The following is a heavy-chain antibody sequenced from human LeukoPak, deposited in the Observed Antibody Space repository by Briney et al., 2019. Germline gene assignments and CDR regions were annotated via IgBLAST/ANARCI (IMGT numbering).Heavy chain of an antibody. J-gene: IGHJ4*02. Sequence: GGSLRLSCAASGFTFTTYGMYWVRQAPGKGLEWVAVIWYDGSNKYYADSVKGRFTISRDNSKNTVYLQMNSLRAEDAAVYYCDYGSPDGTVDTGTGGPDYWGQGTLVTVSS. V-gene: IGHV3-33*08. CDR3: DYGSPDGTVDTGTGGPDY. CDR1: GFTFTTYG. CDR2: IWYDGSNK. D-gene: IGHD4-23*01.